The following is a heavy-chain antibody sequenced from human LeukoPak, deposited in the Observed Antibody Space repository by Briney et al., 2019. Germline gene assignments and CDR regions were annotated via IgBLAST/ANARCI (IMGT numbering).Heavy chain of an antibody. CDR3: ARFQSIAGFDY. D-gene: IGHD6-6*01. CDR1: GYSISSGYY. Sequence: SETLSLTCTVSGYSISSGYYWGWIRQPPGEGLEWIGSIYHSGSTYYNPSLKSRVTISVDTSKNQFSLKLSSVTAADTAVYYCARFQSIAGFDYWGQGTLVTVSS. J-gene: IGHJ4*02. V-gene: IGHV4-38-2*02. CDR2: IYHSGST.